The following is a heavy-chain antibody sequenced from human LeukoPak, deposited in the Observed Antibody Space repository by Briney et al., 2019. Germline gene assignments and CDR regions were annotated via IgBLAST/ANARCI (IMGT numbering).Heavy chain of an antibody. D-gene: IGHD4-23*01. CDR1: GFTVSSNY. Sequence: GGSLRLSCAASGFTVSSNYMSWVRQAPGKGLEWVSVIYSGGSTYYADSVKGRFTISRDYSKNTLYLQMNSLRAEDTAVYYCARFVVTYYFDYWGQGTLVTVS. CDR2: IYSGGST. V-gene: IGHV3-66*02. J-gene: IGHJ4*02. CDR3: ARFVVTYYFDY.